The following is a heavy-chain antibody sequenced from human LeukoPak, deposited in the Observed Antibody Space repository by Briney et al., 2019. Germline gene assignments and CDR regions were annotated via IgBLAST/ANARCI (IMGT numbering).Heavy chain of an antibody. J-gene: IGHJ4*02. CDR1: GGSISSSSYY. CDR3: ARDLESGSYEHYFDY. CDR2: IYYSGST. D-gene: IGHD1-26*01. Sequence: PSETLSLTCTVSGGSISSSSYYWGWIRQPPGKGLEWIGSIYYSGSTYYNPSLKSRVTISVDTSKNQFSLQLNSVTPEDTAVYYCARDLESGSYEHYFDYWGQGTLVTVSS. V-gene: IGHV4-39*07.